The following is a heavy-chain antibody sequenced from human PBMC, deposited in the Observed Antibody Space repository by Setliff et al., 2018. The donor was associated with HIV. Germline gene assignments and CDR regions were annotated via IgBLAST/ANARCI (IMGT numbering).Heavy chain of an antibody. Sequence: PGGSLRLSCAASGFTFSSYGMHWVRQAPGKGLEWVAIIWYDGSSKYYADSVKGRFTISRDTSKDTLYLQMNSLRAEDTAVYYCVKDEEYIGVVSATMNMPGYYHYYYMDVWGKGSTVTAP. D-gene: IGHD2-2*01. J-gene: IGHJ6*03. CDR3: VKDEEYIGVVSATMNMPGYYHYYYMDV. V-gene: IGHV3-33*06. CDR2: IWYDGSSK. CDR1: GFTFSSYG.